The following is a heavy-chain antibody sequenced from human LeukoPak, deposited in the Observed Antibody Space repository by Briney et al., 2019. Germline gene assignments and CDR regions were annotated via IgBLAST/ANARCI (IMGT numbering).Heavy chain of an antibody. Sequence: SGTLSLTCAVSGGSISSSNWWSWVRQPPGKGLEWIGEIYHSGSTNYNPSLKSRVTISVDKSKNQFSLKLSSVTAADTAVYYCARDHCSSTSCQGLYYYYGMDVWGQGTTVTVSS. CDR2: IYHSGST. V-gene: IGHV4-4*02. CDR1: GGSISSSNW. J-gene: IGHJ6*02. CDR3: ARDHCSSTSCQGLYYYYGMDV. D-gene: IGHD2-2*01.